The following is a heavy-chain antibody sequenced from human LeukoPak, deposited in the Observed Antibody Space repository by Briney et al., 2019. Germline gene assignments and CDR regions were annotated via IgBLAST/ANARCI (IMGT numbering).Heavy chain of an antibody. D-gene: IGHD1-1*01. V-gene: IGHV3-30*18. CDR3: VKGLVQTTMSYSVDY. CDR2: ISSDGSKN. J-gene: IGHJ4*02. Sequence: PGGSLRLSCAASGFTFTNYAMHWVRLTPGKGLEWVALISSDGSKNIYADPVKGRFTVSRDNSKNTLYLQMNSLRAEDTAVYYCVKGLVQTTMSYSVDYWGQGALVTVSS. CDR1: GFTFTNYA.